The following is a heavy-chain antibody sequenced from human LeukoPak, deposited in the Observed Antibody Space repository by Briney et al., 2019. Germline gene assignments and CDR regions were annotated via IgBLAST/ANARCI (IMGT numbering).Heavy chain of an antibody. CDR2: ISSSSSTI. CDR1: GFTFSSYS. Sequence: PGGSLRLSCAASGFTFSSYSMNWVRQAPGMGLEWVSYISSSSSTIYYADSVKGRFTISRDNAKNSLYLQMNSLRAEDTAVYYCARVGYDFWSGSKDYYYMDVWGKGTTVTVSS. D-gene: IGHD3-3*01. V-gene: IGHV3-48*01. J-gene: IGHJ6*03. CDR3: ARVGYDFWSGSKDYYYMDV.